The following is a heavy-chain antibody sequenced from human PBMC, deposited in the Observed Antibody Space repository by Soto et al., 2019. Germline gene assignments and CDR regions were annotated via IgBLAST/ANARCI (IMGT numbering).Heavy chain of an antibody. CDR1: GGSISSSNHY. V-gene: IGHV4-39*01. D-gene: IGHD3-3*01. CDR2: THYSGST. J-gene: IGHJ4*02. CDR3: ARGHGGITVFGAPGHFDY. Sequence: QVQLQESGPGLVKASETLSLTCTVSGGSISSSNHYWGWIRQAPGQGLEWIGNTHYSGSTYYNPSLKCRVTISVDTPKNQFSVKLSSVTAADTAVYYCARGHGGITVFGAPGHFDYWGQGTLVTVSP.